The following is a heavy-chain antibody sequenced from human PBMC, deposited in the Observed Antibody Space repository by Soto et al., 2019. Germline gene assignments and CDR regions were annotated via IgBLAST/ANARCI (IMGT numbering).Heavy chain of an antibody. D-gene: IGHD5-12*01. Sequence: GGSLRLSCSASGFTFSSYAMHWVRQAPGKGLEYVSAISSNGGSTYYADSVKGRFTISRDNSKNTLYLQMSSLRAEDTAVYYCLIAGYSGYEFYYYYYGMDVWGQGTTVTVSS. CDR2: ISSNGGST. CDR1: GFTFSSYA. V-gene: IGHV3-64D*08. J-gene: IGHJ6*02. CDR3: LIAGYSGYEFYYYYYGMDV.